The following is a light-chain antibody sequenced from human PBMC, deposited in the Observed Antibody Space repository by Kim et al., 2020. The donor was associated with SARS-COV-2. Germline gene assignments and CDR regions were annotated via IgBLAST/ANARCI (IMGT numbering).Light chain of an antibody. V-gene: IGKV3-15*01. CDR2: GAS. J-gene: IGKJ2*01. CDR3: QKYNNWPPYT. Sequence: EIVMTQSPATLSVSPGERATLSCRASQSVSSNLAWYQQEPGQAPRLLIYGASTRATGIPARFSGSGSGTEFTLTISSLQSEDFAVYYWQKYNNWPPYTFGQGTKLEIK. CDR1: QSVSSN.